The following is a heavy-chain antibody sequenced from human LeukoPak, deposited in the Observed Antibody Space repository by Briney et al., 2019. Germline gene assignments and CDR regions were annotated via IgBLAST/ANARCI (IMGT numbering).Heavy chain of an antibody. D-gene: IGHD2-2*01. V-gene: IGHV1-18*01. Sequence: ASVKVSFKASGYTFTSYGISWVRQAPGQGLEWMGWISAYNGNTNYAQKLQGRVTMTTDTSTSAAYMELRSLRSDDTAVYYCARSGPAAIPVDAFDIWGQGTMVTVSS. CDR3: ARSGPAAIPVDAFDI. J-gene: IGHJ3*02. CDR1: GYTFTSYG. CDR2: ISAYNGNT.